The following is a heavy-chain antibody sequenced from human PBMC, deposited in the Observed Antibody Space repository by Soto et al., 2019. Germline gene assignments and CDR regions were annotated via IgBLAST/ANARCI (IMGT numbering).Heavy chain of an antibody. CDR1: GFSNANFW. CDR3: TSSFYYDTSGYD. CDR2: IKQDGSEK. V-gene: IGHV3-7*01. Sequence: EVQLVESGGGLAQPGGSLRLSCAASGFSNANFWMSWVRQAPGKGLEWVANIKQDGSEKYYVDSVKGRFTISRDNAKNSLYLQMNSLRAEDTATYYCTSSFYYDTSGYDWGQGTLVTVSP. D-gene: IGHD3-22*01. J-gene: IGHJ4*02.